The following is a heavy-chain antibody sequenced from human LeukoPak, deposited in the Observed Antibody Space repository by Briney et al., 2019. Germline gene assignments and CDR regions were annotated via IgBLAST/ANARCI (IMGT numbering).Heavy chain of an antibody. V-gene: IGHV3-66*01. Sequence: PGGSLRLSCAASGFTFSSYSMNWVRQAPGKGLEWVSVIYSGGSTYYADSVKGRFTISRDNSKNTLYLQMNSLRAEDTAVYYCARVRAVTAPFDYWGQGTLVTVSS. J-gene: IGHJ4*02. CDR1: GFTFSSYS. CDR2: IYSGGST. CDR3: ARVRAVTAPFDY. D-gene: IGHD2-21*02.